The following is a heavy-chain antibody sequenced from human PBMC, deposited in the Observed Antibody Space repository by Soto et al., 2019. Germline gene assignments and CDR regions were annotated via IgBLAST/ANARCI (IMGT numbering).Heavy chain of an antibody. CDR2: ISSSGSTI. CDR3: ARAPTYYYDSSGSGPFDY. V-gene: IGHV3-48*03. J-gene: IGHJ4*02. D-gene: IGHD3-22*01. CDR1: GFTFSSYE. Sequence: GGSLRLSCAASGFTFSSYEMNWVRQSPGKGLEWVSYISSSGSTIYYADSVKGRFTISRDNAKNSLYLQMNSLRAEDTAVYYCARAPTYYYDSSGSGPFDYWGQGTLVTVSS.